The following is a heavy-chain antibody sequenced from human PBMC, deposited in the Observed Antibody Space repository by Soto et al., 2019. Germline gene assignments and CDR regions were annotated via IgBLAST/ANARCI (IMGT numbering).Heavy chain of an antibody. CDR2: ISGSGGST. V-gene: IGHV3-23*01. CDR3: AQDSVLLWFGELDY. J-gene: IGHJ4*02. Sequence: PGGSLRLSCAASGFTFSSYAMSWVRQAPGKGLEWVSAISGSGGSTYYADSVKGRFTISRDNSKNTLYLQMNSLRAEDTAVYYCAQDSVLLWFGELDYWGQGTLVTVSS. CDR1: GFTFSSYA. D-gene: IGHD3-10*01.